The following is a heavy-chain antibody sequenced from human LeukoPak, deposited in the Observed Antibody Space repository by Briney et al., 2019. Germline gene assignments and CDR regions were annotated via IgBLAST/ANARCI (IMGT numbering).Heavy chain of an antibody. J-gene: IGHJ3*02. V-gene: IGHV3-30-3*01. CDR3: ASPRGSGSYYTFDAFDI. CDR2: ISYDGSNK. CDR1: GFTFSSYA. D-gene: IGHD3-10*01. Sequence: GGSLRLSCAASGFTFSSYAMHWVRQAPGKGLEWVAVISYDGSNKYYADSVKGRFTISRDNAKNSLYLQMNSLRAEDTAVYYCASPRGSGSYYTFDAFDIWGQGTMVTVSS.